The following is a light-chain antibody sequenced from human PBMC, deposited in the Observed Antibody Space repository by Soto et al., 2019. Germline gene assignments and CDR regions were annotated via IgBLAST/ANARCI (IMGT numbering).Light chain of an antibody. CDR1: QGSSSY. CDR3: QQRNSYSIT. CDR2: AAS. Sequence: DIQLTQSPSFLSASVGDRVTITCRASQGSSSYLDWYQQKPGKAPKLLIYAASTLQSGVPSRFSGSGSGTEFTLTIRSLQPEDYATYECQQRNSYSITFGQGTRLEIK. V-gene: IGKV1-9*01. J-gene: IGKJ5*01.